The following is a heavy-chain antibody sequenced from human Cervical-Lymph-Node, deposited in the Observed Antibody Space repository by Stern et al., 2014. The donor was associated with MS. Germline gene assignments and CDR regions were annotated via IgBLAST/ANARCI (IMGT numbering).Heavy chain of an antibody. V-gene: IGHV4-39*01. CDR3: ARLTSGIAANFDY. J-gene: IGHJ4*02. Sequence: QLQLQESGPGLVKPSETLSLTCTVSGGSISSSSYYWGCIRQPPGKGLEWIGSIYYSGSTYYNPSLKRRVTMSVDTSKNQVSLKLGSVTAADTAVYYCARLTSGIAANFDYWGQGTLVTVSS. CDR2: IYYSGST. D-gene: IGHD6-13*01. CDR1: GGSISSSSYY.